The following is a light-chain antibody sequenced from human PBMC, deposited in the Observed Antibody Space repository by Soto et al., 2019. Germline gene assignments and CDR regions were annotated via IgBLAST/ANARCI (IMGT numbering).Light chain of an antibody. CDR3: VAWDDSLNGYVV. CDR2: SNN. CDR1: SSKIGSNT. V-gene: IGLV1-44*01. J-gene: IGLJ2*01. Sequence: QSVLTQPPSASGTPWQRVTISCSGSSSKIGSNTVNWYQQLPGTAPKLVIYSNNQRPSGVPDRFSGSKSGTSASLAISGLQSEDEADYYCVAWDDSLNGYVVFGGGTKVNVL.